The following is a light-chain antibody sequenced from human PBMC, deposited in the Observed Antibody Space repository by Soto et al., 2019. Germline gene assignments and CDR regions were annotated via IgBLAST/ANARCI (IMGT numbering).Light chain of an antibody. V-gene: IGKV3-15*01. Sequence: EIVMTQSPATLSVSPGERATLSCRASQSVSSILAWYQQKPGQAPRLLIYGASTRATGIPARFSGSGSGTEFTLTISSLQSEDFAVYYCQQYNNWPPRGFTFGPGTKVDIK. CDR2: GAS. CDR3: QQYNNWPPRGFT. CDR1: QSVSSI. J-gene: IGKJ3*01.